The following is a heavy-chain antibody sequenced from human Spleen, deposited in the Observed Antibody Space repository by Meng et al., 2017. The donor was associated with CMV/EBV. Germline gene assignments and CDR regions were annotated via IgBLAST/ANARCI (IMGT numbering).Heavy chain of an antibody. CDR3: ASAMVRTVTTYYYYLYGLDV. CDR1: RYA. J-gene: IGHJ6*02. CDR2: IIPMIDKA. D-gene: IGHD3-10*01. V-gene: IGHV1-69*06. Sequence: RYAFSWGRQAPGQGLEWMGGIIPMIDKAHYAQKFQGIVTITADKPTSTAYMELSSLKSDDTAVYYCASAMVRTVTTYYYYLYGLDVWGQGATVTVSS.